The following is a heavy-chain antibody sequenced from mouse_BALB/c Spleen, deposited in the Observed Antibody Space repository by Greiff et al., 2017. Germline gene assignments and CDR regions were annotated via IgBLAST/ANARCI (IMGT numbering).Heavy chain of an antibody. CDR2: ISSGGSYT. CDR3: ARDLGGGYYYFDY. Sequence: EVMLVESGGGLVKPGGSLKLSCAASGFTFTSYAMPWVRQSPEKRLEWVAEISSGGSYTYYPDTVTGRFTIARDNAKNTLYLEMSSLRSEDTAVYYCARDLGGGYYYFDYWGQGTTLTVSA. V-gene: IGHV5-9-4*01. CDR1: GFTFTSYA. J-gene: IGHJ2*01. D-gene: IGHD2-3*01.